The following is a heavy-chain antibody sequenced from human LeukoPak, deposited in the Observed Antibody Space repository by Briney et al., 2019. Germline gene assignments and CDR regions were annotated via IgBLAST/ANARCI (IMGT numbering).Heavy chain of an antibody. CDR3: ARDWGYCSSTSCHVFDY. J-gene: IGHJ4*02. V-gene: IGHV3-53*01. Sequence: PGGSLRLSCAASGLTVSSNYMSWVRQAPGKGLEWVSVIYSGDNTDYADSVKGRFTISRDNSKNTLYLQMNSLRAVDTGVYYCARDWGYCSSTSCHVFDYWGQGTLVTVSS. CDR2: IYSGDNT. CDR1: GLTVSSNY. D-gene: IGHD2-2*01.